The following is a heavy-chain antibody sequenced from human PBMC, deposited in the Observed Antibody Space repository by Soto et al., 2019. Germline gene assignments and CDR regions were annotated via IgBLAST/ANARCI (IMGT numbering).Heavy chain of an antibody. Sequence: QVQLQESGPGLVKPSGTLSLTCAVSGGAISSSKWWSWVRQPPGKGLEWIGEIYQSGSTNYNPSLESRVRMSVDKSRNQFSLKLTSVSAADTVVYYCARASATIAAAAIFDYWGQGTLVTVSS. CDR2: IYQSGST. CDR1: GGAISSSKW. D-gene: IGHD6-13*01. J-gene: IGHJ4*02. CDR3: ARASATIAAAAIFDY. V-gene: IGHV4-4*02.